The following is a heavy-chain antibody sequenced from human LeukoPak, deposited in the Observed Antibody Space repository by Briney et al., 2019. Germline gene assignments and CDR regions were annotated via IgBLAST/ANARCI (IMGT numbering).Heavy chain of an antibody. Sequence: GGSLRLSCVASGFTFSYSWMIWVRQAPGKGLEWVANINQPGSQKYHVDSVKGRFTISRDNARNSLFLQMNSLTADDTAVYYCAKQLGYCSDGSCYFPYWGQGTLVTVSS. V-gene: IGHV3-7*03. D-gene: IGHD2-15*01. J-gene: IGHJ4*02. CDR1: GFTFSYSW. CDR3: AKQLGYCSDGSCYFPY. CDR2: INQPGSQK.